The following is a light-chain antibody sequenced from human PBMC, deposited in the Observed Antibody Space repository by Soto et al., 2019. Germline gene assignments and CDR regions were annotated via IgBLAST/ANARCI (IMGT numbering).Light chain of an antibody. CDR3: AAWDDSLNAYVV. CDR1: SSNIGSNT. J-gene: IGLJ2*01. CDR2: SNN. V-gene: IGLV1-44*01. Sequence: VLTQPPSASGTPGQRVTISCSGSSSNIGSNTVNWYQQLPGTAPKLLIYSNNQRPSGVPDRFSGSKSGTSASLAISGLQSEDEADYYCAAWDDSLNAYVVFGGGTKVTVL.